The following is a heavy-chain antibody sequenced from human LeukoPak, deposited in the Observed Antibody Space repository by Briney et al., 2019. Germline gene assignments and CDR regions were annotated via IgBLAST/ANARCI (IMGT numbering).Heavy chain of an antibody. J-gene: IGHJ1*01. CDR3: AKDLSGYSSGWYGYFQH. V-gene: IGHV3-23*01. Sequence: GGSLRLSCAASGFTFSSYAMSWVRQAPGKGLEWVSAISGSGGSTYYADSVKGRFTISRDNAKNSLYLQMNSLRAEDTALYYCAKDLSGYSSGWYGYFQHWGQGTLVTVSS. D-gene: IGHD6-19*01. CDR1: GFTFSSYA. CDR2: ISGSGGST.